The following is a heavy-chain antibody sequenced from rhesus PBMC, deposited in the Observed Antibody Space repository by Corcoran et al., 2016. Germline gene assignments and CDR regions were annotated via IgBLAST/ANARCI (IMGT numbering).Heavy chain of an antibody. CDR2: ISGSGGST. CDR1: GGSISSNY. V-gene: IGHV4-173*01. D-gene: IGHD3-9*01. Sequence: QLQLQESVPGLVKPSETLSLTCAVSGGSISSNYWSWIRQPPGKGLEWIGRISGSGGSTDYNPSLKSRVTISTDTSKNQFSLKLSSVTAADTAVYYYAYEDNDGYYPDAFDFWGQGLRVTVSS. J-gene: IGHJ3*01. CDR3: AYEDNDGYYPDAFDF.